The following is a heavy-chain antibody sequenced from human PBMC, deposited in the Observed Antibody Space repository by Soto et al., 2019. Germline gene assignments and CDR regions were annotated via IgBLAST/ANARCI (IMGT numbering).Heavy chain of an antibody. V-gene: IGHV4-39*01. Sequence: PSETLSLTCTVSGGSISSSSYYWGWIRQPPGKGLEWIGSIYYSGSTYYNPSLKSRVTISVDTSKNQFSLKLSSVTAADTAVYYCARRVSSSWYNKYYYYYGMDVWGQGTTVTVSS. D-gene: IGHD6-13*01. CDR1: GGSISSSSYY. CDR3: ARRVSSSWYNKYYYYYGMDV. CDR2: IYYSGST. J-gene: IGHJ6*02.